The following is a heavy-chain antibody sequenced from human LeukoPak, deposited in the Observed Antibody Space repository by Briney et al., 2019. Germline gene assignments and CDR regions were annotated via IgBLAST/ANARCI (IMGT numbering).Heavy chain of an antibody. J-gene: IGHJ6*03. V-gene: IGHV3-48*03. CDR3: AKGHYGDYENYYYYYMDV. CDR2: ISSSGSTI. D-gene: IGHD4-17*01. Sequence: GGSLRLSCAASGFTFSSYEMNWVRQAPGKGLEWVSYISSSGSTIYYADSVKGRFTISRDNSKNTLYLQMNSLRAEDTAVYYCAKGHYGDYENYYYYYMDVWGKGTTVTVSS. CDR1: GFTFSSYE.